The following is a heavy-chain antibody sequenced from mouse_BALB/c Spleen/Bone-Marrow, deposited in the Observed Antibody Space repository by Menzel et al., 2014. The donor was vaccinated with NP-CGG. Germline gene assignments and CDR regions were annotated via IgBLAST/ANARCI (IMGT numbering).Heavy chain of an antibody. CDR2: IDPENGNT. D-gene: IGHD2-4*01. CDR3: AMITTY. J-gene: IGHJ2*01. V-gene: IGHV14-1*02. Sequence: DVQLQESGAELVRPGALVKLSCKASGFNIKDYYMHWMKQRPEQGLEWIGWIDPENGNTIYDPKFQGKASITADTSSNTAYLQLSSLTSEDTAVYYCAMITTYWGQGTTLTVSS. CDR1: GFNIKDYY.